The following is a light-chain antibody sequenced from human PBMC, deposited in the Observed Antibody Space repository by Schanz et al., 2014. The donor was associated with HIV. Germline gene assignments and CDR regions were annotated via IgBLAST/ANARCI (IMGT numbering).Light chain of an antibody. CDR3: VLYMGSGTWV. CDR2: STN. CDR1: SGSVSTSSY. J-gene: IGLJ3*02. Sequence: QTVVTQEPSFSVSPGGTVTLTCGLTSGSVSTSSYPSWFQQTPGQAPRTLIYSTNTRSSGVPVRFSGSILGNKAALTITGAQADDESDYYCVLYMGSGTWVFGGGTKLTVL. V-gene: IGLV8-61*01.